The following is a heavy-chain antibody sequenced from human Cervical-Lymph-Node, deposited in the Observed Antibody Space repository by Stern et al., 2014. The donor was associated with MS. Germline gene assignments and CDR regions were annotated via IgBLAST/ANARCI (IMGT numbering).Heavy chain of an antibody. CDR2: INPNVGTT. Sequence: QVQLVQSGAEVKKPGASVKVSCKASGYTLTNYYMHWVRQAPGQGLEWMGIINPNVGTTTYAQKFQGRVTMTGDTSASTVYMELNSLSSEDTAVYYCVRHQPAIAARPLDFWGQGTLVTVSS. CDR3: VRHQPAIAARPLDF. V-gene: IGHV1-46*03. D-gene: IGHD6-6*01. J-gene: IGHJ4*02. CDR1: GYTLTNYY.